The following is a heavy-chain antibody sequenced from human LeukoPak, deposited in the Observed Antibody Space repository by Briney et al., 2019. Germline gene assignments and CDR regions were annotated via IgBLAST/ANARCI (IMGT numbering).Heavy chain of an antibody. J-gene: IGHJ4*02. Sequence: ASVKVSCKASGYTFTSYDINWVRQATGQGLEWMGWMNPNSGNTGYAQKFQGRVTMTRNTSISTAYMELSSLRSEDTAVYYCAVGPGYCSSTSCYVRDYWGQGTLVTVSS. V-gene: IGHV1-8*01. CDR1: GYTFTSYD. CDR3: AVGPGYCSSTSCYVRDY. D-gene: IGHD2-2*01. CDR2: MNPNSGNT.